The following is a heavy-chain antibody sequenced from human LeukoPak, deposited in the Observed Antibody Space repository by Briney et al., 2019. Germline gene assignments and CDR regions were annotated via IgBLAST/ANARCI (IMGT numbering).Heavy chain of an antibody. CDR1: GFTFSDYS. CDR3: ARDRSGSYPYYFDY. V-gene: IGHV3-21*01. D-gene: IGHD3-16*01. J-gene: IGHJ4*02. Sequence: GGSLRLSCAVSGFTFSDYSMNWVRQAPGKGLEWVSSISSRSVYIYYADSVRGRFTISRDNAKDSLYLQMDSLRAEDTAVYYCARDRSGSYPYYFDYWGQGGLVTV. CDR2: ISSRSVYI.